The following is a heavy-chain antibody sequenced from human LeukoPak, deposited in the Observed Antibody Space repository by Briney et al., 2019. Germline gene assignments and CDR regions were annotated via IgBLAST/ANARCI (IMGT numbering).Heavy chain of an antibody. V-gene: IGHV4-34*01. CDR1: GGSISSYY. D-gene: IGHD4-23*01. J-gene: IGHJ2*01. Sequence: ASETLSLTCTVSGGSISSYYCSWIRQPPPTGLEWIGEINHSGGTNFNPSLKSRVTISLDTSKNQFSLKLSSVTAADTAVYYCARGLRWKYWYFDLRGRGTLVTVSS. CDR2: INHSGGT. CDR3: ARGLRWKYWYFDL.